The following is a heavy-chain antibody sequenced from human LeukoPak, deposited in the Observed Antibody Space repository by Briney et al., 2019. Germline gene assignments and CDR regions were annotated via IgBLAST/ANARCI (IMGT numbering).Heavy chain of an antibody. Sequence: GGSLRLSCAASGFTFSSYAMSWVRQAPGKGLEWVSAISGSGCSTYYADSVKGRFTISRDNTKNTLYLQMNSPRAEDTAVYYCAKDRITMVRGVISDYYMDVWGKGTTVTVSS. CDR3: AKDRITMVRGVISDYYMDV. J-gene: IGHJ6*03. V-gene: IGHV3-23*01. D-gene: IGHD3-10*01. CDR2: ISGSGCST. CDR1: GFTFSSYA.